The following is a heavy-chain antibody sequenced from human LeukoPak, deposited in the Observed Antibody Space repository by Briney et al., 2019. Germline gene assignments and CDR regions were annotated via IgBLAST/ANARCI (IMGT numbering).Heavy chain of an antibody. V-gene: IGHV3-48*04. J-gene: IGHJ6*02. CDR2: ISSSSSTI. CDR1: GFTFSSYS. D-gene: IGHD1-26*01. Sequence: GGSLRLSCAASGFTFSSYSMNWVRQAPGKGLEWVSYISSSSSTIYYADSVKGRFTISRDNAKNSLYLQMNSLRAEDTAVYYCARTREPQYYYYYGMDVWGQGTTVTVSS. CDR3: ARTREPQYYYYYGMDV.